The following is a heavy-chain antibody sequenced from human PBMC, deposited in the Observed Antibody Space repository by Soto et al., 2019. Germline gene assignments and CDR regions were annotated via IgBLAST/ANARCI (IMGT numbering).Heavy chain of an antibody. CDR3: ARDRPSYDFWSGYYGRNYYYYGMDV. V-gene: IGHV4-59*01. J-gene: IGHJ6*02. CDR2: IYYSGST. D-gene: IGHD3-3*01. CDR1: GGSISSYY. Sequence: SETLSLTCTVSGGSISSYYWIWIRQPPGKGLEWIGYIYYSGSTNYNPSLKSRVTISVDTSKNQFSLKLSSVTAADTAVYYCARDRPSYDFWSGYYGRNYYYYGMDVWGQGTTVTVSS.